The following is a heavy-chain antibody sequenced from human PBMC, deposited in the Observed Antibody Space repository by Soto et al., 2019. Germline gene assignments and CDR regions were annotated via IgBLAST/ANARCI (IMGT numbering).Heavy chain of an antibody. Sequence: EVQLLESGGGLVQPGGSLRLSCAASGFTFSSYAMSWVRQAPGKGLEWVSAISGSGGSTYYADSVKGRFIISRDNSKNTLYLQMNSLRAEDTAVYYCAKNLLTAIRRDDAFDIWGQGTMVTVSS. CDR3: AKNLLTAIRRDDAFDI. CDR1: GFTFSSYA. D-gene: IGHD2-21*02. J-gene: IGHJ3*02. CDR2: ISGSGGST. V-gene: IGHV3-23*01.